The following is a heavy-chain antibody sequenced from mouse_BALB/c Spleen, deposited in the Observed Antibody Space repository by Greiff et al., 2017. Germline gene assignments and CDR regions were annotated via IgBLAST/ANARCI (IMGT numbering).Heavy chain of an antibody. Sequence: EVKLVESGGGLVQPGGSLKLSCAASGFTFSSYGMSWVRQTPDKRLELVATINSNGGSTYYPDSVKGRFTISRDNAKNTLYLQMSSLKSEDTAMYYCARDKNYRYDGYYFDYWGQGTTLTVSS. CDR1: GFTFSSYG. V-gene: IGHV5-6-3*01. J-gene: IGHJ2*01. CDR2: INSNGGST. CDR3: ARDKNYRYDGYYFDY. D-gene: IGHD2-14*01.